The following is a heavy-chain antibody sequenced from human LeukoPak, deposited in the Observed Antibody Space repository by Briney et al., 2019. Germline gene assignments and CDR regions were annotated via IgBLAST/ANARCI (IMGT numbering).Heavy chain of an antibody. J-gene: IGHJ6*02. CDR2: ISASGDTT. CDR1: GFTFSNSA. V-gene: IGHV3-23*01. CDR3: AKGKSGSGSDV. D-gene: IGHD3-10*01. Sequence: PGGSLRLSCAASGFTFSNSAMTWVRQSPGKGLEWVSDISASGDTTHYADSVKGRFTISRDNSKHTLYLQMNSLRAEDTAVYYCAKGKSGSGSDVWGQGTTVIVSS.